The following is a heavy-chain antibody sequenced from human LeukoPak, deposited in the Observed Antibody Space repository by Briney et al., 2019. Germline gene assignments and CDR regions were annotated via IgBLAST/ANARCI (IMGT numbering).Heavy chain of an antibody. D-gene: IGHD6-19*01. J-gene: IGHJ4*02. CDR2: IGDSGEIE. CDR3: AKGYSSGWTPFDY. V-gene: IGHV3-23*01. CDR1: GLIFRGHA. Sequence: GGSLRLSCEASGLIFRGHAMSWVRQAPGKGLEWVSGIGDSGEIERYADSVKGRFTISRDNFRNAVYLEMRSLRPEDTAVYYCAKGYSSGWTPFDYWGQGTQVTVS.